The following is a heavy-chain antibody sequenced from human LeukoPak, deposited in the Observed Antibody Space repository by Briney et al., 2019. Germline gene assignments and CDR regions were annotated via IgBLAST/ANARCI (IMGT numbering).Heavy chain of an antibody. D-gene: IGHD3-10*01. CDR3: ASSFYGSGSPSDY. CDR1: GGSISSSSYY. V-gene: IGHV4-61*02. Sequence: SETLSLTCTVSGGSISSSSYYWSWIRQPAGKGLEWIGRIYTSGSTNYNPSLKSRVTISVDTSKNQFSLKLSSVTAADTAVYYCASSFYGSGSPSDYWGQGTLVTVSS. CDR2: IYTSGST. J-gene: IGHJ4*02.